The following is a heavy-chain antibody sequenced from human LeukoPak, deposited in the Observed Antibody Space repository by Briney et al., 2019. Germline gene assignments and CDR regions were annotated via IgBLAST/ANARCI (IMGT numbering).Heavy chain of an antibody. V-gene: IGHV3-30*18. CDR2: ISYDGSNT. D-gene: IGHD5-18*01. CDR3: VKDSGSGGPTANHFQN. J-gene: IGHJ1*01. Sequence: PGGSLRLSCAASGFTFSSYAMHWVRQAAGKGLEWVADISYDGSNTWYADSVKGRFTISRDNSKNTLYLQMNSLRAEDMAVYYCVKDSGSGGPTANHFQNWGQGTLVTVSS. CDR1: GFTFSSYA.